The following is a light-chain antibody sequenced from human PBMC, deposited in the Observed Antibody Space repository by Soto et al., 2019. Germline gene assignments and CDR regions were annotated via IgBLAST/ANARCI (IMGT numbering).Light chain of an antibody. CDR3: QQYGSSLIT. Sequence: NVLSQSHGTLSLSPGERATPSRRASQSVSSSYLAWYQQKPGQAPRLLIYGASSRATGIPDRFSGSGSGTDFTLTISRLEPEDFAVYYCQQYGSSLITFGQGTRLEIK. CDR2: GAS. J-gene: IGKJ5*01. V-gene: IGKV3-20*01. CDR1: QSVSSSY.